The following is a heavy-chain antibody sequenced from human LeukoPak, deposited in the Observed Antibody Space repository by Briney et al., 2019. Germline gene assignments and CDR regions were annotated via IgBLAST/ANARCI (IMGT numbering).Heavy chain of an antibody. CDR2: ISGSGGST. CDR3: AKLGGFVEVPAAHAP. V-gene: IGHV3-23*01. D-gene: IGHD2-2*01. J-gene: IGHJ5*02. CDR1: GFTFSSYA. Sequence: GGSLRLSCAASGFTFSSYAMSWVRQAPGKGLEWVSAISGSGGSTYYADSVKGRFTISRDNSKNTLYLQMNSLRAEDTAVYYCAKLGGFVEVPAAHAPGGRGPLATVPS.